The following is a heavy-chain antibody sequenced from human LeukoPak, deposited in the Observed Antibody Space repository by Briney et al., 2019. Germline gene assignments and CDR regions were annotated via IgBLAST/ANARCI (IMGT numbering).Heavy chain of an antibody. J-gene: IGHJ6*02. D-gene: IGHD6-19*01. CDR3: ARGLTWLSSYYYGMDV. CDR1: GGSFSGYY. CDR2: INHSGST. V-gene: IGHV4-34*01. Sequence: KPSETLSLTCAVYGGSFSGYYWSWIRQPPGKGLEWIGEINHSGSTNYNPSLKSRVTISVDTSKNQFSLKLSSVTAADTAVYYCARGLTWLSSYYYGMDVWGQGTTVTVSS.